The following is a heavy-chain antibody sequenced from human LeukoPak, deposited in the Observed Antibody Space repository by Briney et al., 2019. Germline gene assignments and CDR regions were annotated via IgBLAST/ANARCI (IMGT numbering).Heavy chain of an antibody. CDR1: GFTFSSYA. Sequence: GGSLRLSCAASGFTFSSYAMHWVRQAPGKGLEWVAVISYDGSNKYYADSVKGRFTISRDNSKNTLYLQMNSLRAEDTAVYYCARGDYYGPGSYYPPFDYWGQGTLVTVSS. CDR2: ISYDGSNK. V-gene: IGHV3-30*04. J-gene: IGHJ4*02. CDR3: ARGDYYGPGSYYPPFDY. D-gene: IGHD3-10*01.